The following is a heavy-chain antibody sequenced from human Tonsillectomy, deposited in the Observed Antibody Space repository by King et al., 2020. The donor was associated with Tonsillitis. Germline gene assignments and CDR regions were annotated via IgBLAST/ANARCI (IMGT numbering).Heavy chain of an antibody. CDR2: ISDSGGST. V-gene: IGHV3-23*04. CDR1: GFTFSSYA. D-gene: IGHD2-2*02. J-gene: IGHJ4*02. CDR3: AVRAVPLDIHYYDY. Sequence: VQLVESGGGLVQPGGSLRLSCAASGFTFSSYAMTWVRQAPGKGLEGVSVISDSGGSTYYADSVKGRFTISRDNSKNTLYLQINSLRAEDTAVYYCAVRAVPLDIHYYDYWGQGTLVTVSS.